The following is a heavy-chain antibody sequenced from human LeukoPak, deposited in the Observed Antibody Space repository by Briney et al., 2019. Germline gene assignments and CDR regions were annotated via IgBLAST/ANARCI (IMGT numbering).Heavy chain of an antibody. Sequence: GGSLRLSCAASGFTFSNYGIHWVRQAPGKGLEWVAFIRYDGSNKYYADSVKGRLTISRDNSKNTLYLQMNSLRAEDTAVYYCAKDPDSYGSGSHFDYWGQGTLVTVSS. CDR2: IRYDGSNK. D-gene: IGHD3-10*01. J-gene: IGHJ4*02. V-gene: IGHV3-30*02. CDR1: GFTFSNYG. CDR3: AKDPDSYGSGSHFDY.